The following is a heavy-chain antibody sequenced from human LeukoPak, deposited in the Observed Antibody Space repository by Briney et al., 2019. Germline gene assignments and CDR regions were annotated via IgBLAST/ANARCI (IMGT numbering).Heavy chain of an antibody. CDR2: SQSSGRTT. CDR3: ATDAGYDSRWYNW. Sequence: SQSSGRTTDYASPVKGRFIISRHDSKTTLYLQMNSLKTEDTAVYYCATDAGYDSRWYNWWGRGTLVTVSS. J-gene: IGHJ4*02. D-gene: IGHD1-20*01. V-gene: IGHV3-15*01.